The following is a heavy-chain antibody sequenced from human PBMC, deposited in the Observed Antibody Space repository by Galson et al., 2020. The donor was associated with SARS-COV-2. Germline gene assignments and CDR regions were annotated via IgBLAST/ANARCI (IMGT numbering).Heavy chain of an antibody. CDR3: ARRLSASGLRD. V-gene: IGHV4-39*01. D-gene: IGHD6-19*01. Sequence: SETLSLTCTVSGDSISTSSNYYWGWIRQSPGRGLEWIGTIYYNGNTYYSPFLKSRVTISVDTSKNQFSLRLSSVTAADTAVYYCARRLSASGLRDWGQGTLVTVSS. J-gene: IGHJ4*02. CDR2: IYYNGNT. CDR1: GDSISTSSNYY.